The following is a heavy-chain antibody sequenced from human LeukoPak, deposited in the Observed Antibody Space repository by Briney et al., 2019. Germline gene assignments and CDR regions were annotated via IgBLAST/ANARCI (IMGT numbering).Heavy chain of an antibody. CDR2: ISGSGGST. J-gene: IGHJ5*02. D-gene: IGHD2-2*01. V-gene: IGHV3-23*01. Sequence: GGSLRLSCAASGFTFSSYGMSWVRQAPGKGLEWVSAISGSGGSTYYADSVKGRFTISRDNSKNTLYLQMNSLRAEDTAVYYCAKRGAPAMAPTPPWFDPWGQGTLVTVSS. CDR1: GFTFSSYG. CDR3: AKRGAPAMAPTPPWFDP.